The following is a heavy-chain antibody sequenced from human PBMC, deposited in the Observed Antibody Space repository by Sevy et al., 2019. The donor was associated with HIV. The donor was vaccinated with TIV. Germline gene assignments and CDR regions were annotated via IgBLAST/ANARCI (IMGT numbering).Heavy chain of an antibody. CDR2: ISHDERYK. J-gene: IGHJ4*02. CDR3: ASLVSCGGDCYYLDS. Sequence: GGSLRLSCAASGFSFSDYDMYWVRQAPGKGLDWVAVISHDERYKNYAESVKVRFTISRDNFKNTLFLQMDSLRPEDTAVYFCASLVSCGGDCYYLDSWGQGALVTVSS. D-gene: IGHD2-21*02. CDR1: GFSFSDYD. V-gene: IGHV3-30*01.